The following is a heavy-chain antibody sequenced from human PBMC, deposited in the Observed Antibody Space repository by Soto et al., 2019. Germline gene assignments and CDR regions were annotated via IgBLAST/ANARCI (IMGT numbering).Heavy chain of an antibody. J-gene: IGHJ3*02. V-gene: IGHV3-21*01. CDR2: ISSSSSYI. Sequence: PGGSLRLSCAASGFTFSSYSMNWVRQAPGKGLEWVSSISSSSSYIYYADSVKGRFTISRDNAKNSLYLQMNSLRAEDTAVYYCAVTDGGIWGGYRAYDAFDIWGQGTMVTVSS. CDR1: GFTFSSYS. CDR3: AVTDGGIWGGYRAYDAFDI. D-gene: IGHD3-16*02.